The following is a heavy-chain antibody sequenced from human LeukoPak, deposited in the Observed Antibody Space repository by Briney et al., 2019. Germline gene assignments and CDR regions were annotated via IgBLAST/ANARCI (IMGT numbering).Heavy chain of an antibody. V-gene: IGHV1-24*01. Sequence: GASVKVSCKVSGYTLTELSMHWVRQAPGKGLEWMGGFDPEDGETIYAQKFQGRVTMTEDTSTDTAYMELSSLRSEDTAVYYCARGISEYSSLGAFDIWGQGTMVTVSS. CDR3: ARGISEYSSLGAFDI. J-gene: IGHJ3*02. CDR2: FDPEDGET. D-gene: IGHD6-6*01. CDR1: GYTLTELS.